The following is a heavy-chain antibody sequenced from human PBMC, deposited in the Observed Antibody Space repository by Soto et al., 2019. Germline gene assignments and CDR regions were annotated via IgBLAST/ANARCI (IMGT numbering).Heavy chain of an antibody. V-gene: IGHV1-18*04. CDR1: GYTFTTYD. CDR3: ARVGGYCSSTTCYRWFDP. J-gene: IGHJ5*02. Sequence: VSVKVSCKASGYTFTTYDISWVRQAPGQGLEWMGRISAYNGDTNYAQKLQGRVTMTTDTSTSTAYMELRSLRSDDTAVYYCARVGGYCSSTTCYRWFDPWGQGTLVTVPQ. CDR2: ISAYNGDT. D-gene: IGHD2-2*01.